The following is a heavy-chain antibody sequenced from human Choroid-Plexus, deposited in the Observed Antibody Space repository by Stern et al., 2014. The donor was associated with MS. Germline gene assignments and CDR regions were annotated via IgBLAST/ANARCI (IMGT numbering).Heavy chain of an antibody. D-gene: IGHD2/OR15-2a*01. V-gene: IGHV3-30*18. Sequence: VQLVESGGGVVQPGRPLRLYCVASGFTFGSCAMHWVRQAPGKGLEWVAGVSYDGSNKYYADSVKGRFTISRDNSQNTLYMQMSSLRPEDTAVYYCAKDRHYLTYFFDHWGQGSLVTVSS. CDR1: GFTFGSCA. CDR3: AKDRHYLTYFFDH. CDR2: VSYDGSNK. J-gene: IGHJ5*02.